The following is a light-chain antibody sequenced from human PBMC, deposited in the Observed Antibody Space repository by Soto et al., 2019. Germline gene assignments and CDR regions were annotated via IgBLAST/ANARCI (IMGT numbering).Light chain of an antibody. CDR1: QSVRSN. CDR3: QQSYSTPLT. J-gene: IGKJ4*01. V-gene: IGKV3-15*01. Sequence: EILMTQSPATLSVSPGERATLSCRASQSVRSNLAWYQQKPGQAPRLLIFGATTRATGMPARFSGSGSGTEFTLTISSLQSEDFATYYCQQSYSTPLTFGGGTKVEIK. CDR2: GAT.